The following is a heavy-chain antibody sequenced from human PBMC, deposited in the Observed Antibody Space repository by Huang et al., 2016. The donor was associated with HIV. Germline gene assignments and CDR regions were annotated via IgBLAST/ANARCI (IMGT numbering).Heavy chain of an antibody. Sequence: EVQLVESGGDLIQPGGSLKLSCATSGFIVSTNYISWVRQAPGRGLEWVAVIYSDGSTYYADSVKARLTISRDNSKNTVYLQMNSLRAEDTALYYCARGTGYSSNWPHWYFDLWGRGTLITVSS. D-gene: IGHD6-13*01. J-gene: IGHJ2*01. V-gene: IGHV3-53*01. CDR3: ARGTGYSSNWPHWYFDL. CDR2: IYSDGST. CDR1: GFIVSTNY.